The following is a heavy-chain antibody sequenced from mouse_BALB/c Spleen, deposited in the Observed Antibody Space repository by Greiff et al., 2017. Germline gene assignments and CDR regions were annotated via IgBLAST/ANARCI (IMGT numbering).Heavy chain of an antibody. Sequence: EGKLVESGGGLVQPGGSRKLSCAASGFTFSSFGMHWVRQAPEKGLEWVAYISSGSSTIYYADTVKGRFTISRDNPKNTLFLQMTSLRSEDTAMYYCARGGLRSFAYWGQGTLVTVSA. CDR2: ISSGSSTI. CDR3: ARGGLRSFAY. V-gene: IGHV5-17*02. CDR1: GFTFSSFG. D-gene: IGHD2-4*01. J-gene: IGHJ3*01.